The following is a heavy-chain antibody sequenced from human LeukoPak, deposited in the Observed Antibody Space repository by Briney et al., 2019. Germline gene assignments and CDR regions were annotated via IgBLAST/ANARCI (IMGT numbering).Heavy chain of an antibody. Sequence: SETLSLTCTVSGGSISSYYWSWIRQPPGKGLEWIGYIYNSGSTNYNPSLKSRVTISVDTSKNQFSLKLSSVTAADTAVYYCARTPPLEYFDYWGQGTLVTVSS. CDR2: IYNSGST. D-gene: IGHD2-15*01. J-gene: IGHJ4*02. CDR3: ARTPPLEYFDY. V-gene: IGHV4-59*08. CDR1: GGSISSYY.